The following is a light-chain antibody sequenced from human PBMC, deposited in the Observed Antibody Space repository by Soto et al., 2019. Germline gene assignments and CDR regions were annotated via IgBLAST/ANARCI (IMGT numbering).Light chain of an antibody. CDR2: STT. J-gene: IGLJ2*01. V-gene: IGLV7-43*01. CDR3: LLYYGYPLGL. Sequence: QAVVTQESSLTVSPGETVTLTCASSTGEVTSAYFPSWFQQRPGQAPRPLIYSTTNRHSGTPDRFSGSLLGGKAALTLSDVQPEDEGGYYCLLYYGYPLGLFGGGTQLTV. CDR1: TGEVTSAYF.